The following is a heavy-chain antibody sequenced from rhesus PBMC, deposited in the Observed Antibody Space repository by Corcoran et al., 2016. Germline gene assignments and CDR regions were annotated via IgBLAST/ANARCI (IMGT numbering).Heavy chain of an antibody. V-gene: IGHV3-54*02. CDR3: TRFDV. CDR1: GFTFSLYG. J-gene: IGHJ5-1*01. CDR2: ISSDGTNK. Sequence: EVQLVESGGGLAQPGGSLRLSCAASGFTFSLYGLPGVRLAPGKGVEGVAVISSDGTNKYEADSVKDRFTISRDNSNSMVYLQMNNLKLEDTAVYYCTRFDVWGPGVLVIVSS.